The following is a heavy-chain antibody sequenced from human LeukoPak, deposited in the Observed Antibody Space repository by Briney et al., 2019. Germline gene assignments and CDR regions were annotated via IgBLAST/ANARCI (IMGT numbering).Heavy chain of an antibody. CDR2: IIPIFGTA. D-gene: IGHD2-2*01. J-gene: IGHJ3*02. CDR3: ARTRHCSSTSCLYDAFNI. CDR1: GYTFTSYG. Sequence: SVKVSCKASGYTFTSYGISWVRQAPGQGLEWMGGIIPIFGTANYAQKFQGRVTITADESTSTAYMELSSLRSEDTAVYYCARTRHCSSTSCLYDAFNIWGQGTMVTVSS. V-gene: IGHV1-69*13.